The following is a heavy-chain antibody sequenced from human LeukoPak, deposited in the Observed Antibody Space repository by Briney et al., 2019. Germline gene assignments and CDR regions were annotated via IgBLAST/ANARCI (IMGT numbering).Heavy chain of an antibody. D-gene: IGHD6-13*01. J-gene: IGHJ4*02. CDR1: GFTFSSYA. CDR2: LSGSGGST. V-gene: IGHV3-23*01. CDR3: AKVAAAGTFDY. Sequence: GGSLRLSCAASGFTFSSYAMNWVRQAPGKGLEWVLALSGSGGSTYYADSVKGRFTLSRDNSKNTLYLQMNSLRAEDTAVYYCAKVAAAGTFDYWGQGTLVTVSS.